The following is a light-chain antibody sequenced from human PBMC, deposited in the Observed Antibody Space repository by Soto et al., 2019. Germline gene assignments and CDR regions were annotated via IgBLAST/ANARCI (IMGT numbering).Light chain of an antibody. V-gene: IGLV2-14*01. J-gene: IGLJ1*01. CDR3: SSYTTRSTYV. CDR1: SRDIGFFNY. Sequence: QSALTQPASVSGSRGQSITISCTGTSRDIGFFNYVSWYQQFPGNAPKLIIFEVTNRPSGVSNRFSASKSGNTASLTISGLQAEDGADYYCSSYTTRSTYVFGTGTKVTVL. CDR2: EVT.